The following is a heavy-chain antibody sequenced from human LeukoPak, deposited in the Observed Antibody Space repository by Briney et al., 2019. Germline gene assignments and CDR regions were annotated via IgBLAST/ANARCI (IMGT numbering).Heavy chain of an antibody. CDR3: VRQFAS. J-gene: IGHJ4*02. Sequence: GGSLRLSCAASGFSFNTYAMSWVRQAPGKGLEWVSAISNTGGSTYYADSVKGRFTISRDNGKSSLYLQMNSLRVEDTALYYCVRQFASWGQGTLVTVSS. CDR2: ISNTGGST. CDR1: GFSFNTYA. V-gene: IGHV3-23*01.